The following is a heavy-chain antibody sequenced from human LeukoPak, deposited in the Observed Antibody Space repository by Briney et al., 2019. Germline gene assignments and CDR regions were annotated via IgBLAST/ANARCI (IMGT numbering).Heavy chain of an antibody. J-gene: IGHJ4*02. V-gene: IGHV4-59*01. CDR3: ARGPGVRGLDY. CDR1: GGSISSYY. Sequence: SETLSLTCTVSGGSISSYYWSWIRQPPGKGLEWIGYIYYSGSTNYNPSLKSRVTISVDTSKNQFSLKLSSVTAADTAVYYCARGPGVRGLDYWGQGTLVTVSS. D-gene: IGHD1-14*01. CDR2: IYYSGST.